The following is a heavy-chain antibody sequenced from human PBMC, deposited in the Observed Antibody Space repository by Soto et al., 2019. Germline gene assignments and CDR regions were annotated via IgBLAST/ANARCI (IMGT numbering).Heavy chain of an antibody. Sequence: GGSLRFSCAASGFTFINAWMSWVRQAPGKGLEWVGRIKSKTDGGTTDYAAPVKGRFTISRDDSKNTLYLQMNSLKTEDTAVYYCTTDPNYYGSGSYSVHDAFDIWGQGTMVTVSS. CDR2: IKSKTDGGTT. CDR3: TTDPNYYGSGSYSVHDAFDI. CDR1: GFTFINAW. J-gene: IGHJ3*02. D-gene: IGHD3-10*01. V-gene: IGHV3-15*01.